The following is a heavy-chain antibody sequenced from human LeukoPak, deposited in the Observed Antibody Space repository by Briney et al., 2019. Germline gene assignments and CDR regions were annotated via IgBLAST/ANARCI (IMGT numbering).Heavy chain of an antibody. CDR3: ARDKSGWYV. D-gene: IGHD6-19*01. CDR2: TYYSGST. Sequence: PSETLSLTCTVSGGSISSYYWSWIRQPPGKGLEWIGYTYYSGSTNYNPSLKSRVTISVDTSKNQFSLKLSSVTAADTAVYYCARDKSGWYVWGQGTLVTVSS. J-gene: IGHJ4*02. CDR1: GGSISSYY. V-gene: IGHV4-59*01.